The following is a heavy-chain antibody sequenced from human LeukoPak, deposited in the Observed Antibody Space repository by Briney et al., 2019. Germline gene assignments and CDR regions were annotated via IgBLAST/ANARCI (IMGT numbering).Heavy chain of an antibody. CDR3: ARAVDSSGWPYPDY. J-gene: IGHJ4*02. CDR2: IYYSGKT. V-gene: IGHV4-30-4*01. CDR1: GGSISSGDYY. Sequence: PSQTLSLTCTVSGGSISSGDYYWRWIPQPPGKGLEGIGYIYYSGKTYYNPSIKSRVTISVNTSKDQLSLKLSSVTAADTAVYYCARAVDSSGWPYPDYWGQGTLVTVSS. D-gene: IGHD6-19*01.